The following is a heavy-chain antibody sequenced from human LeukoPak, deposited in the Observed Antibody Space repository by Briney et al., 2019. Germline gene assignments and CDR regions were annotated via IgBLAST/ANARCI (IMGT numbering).Heavy chain of an antibody. J-gene: IGHJ4*02. V-gene: IGHV3-21*04. Sequence: GGSLRLSCAASGFTFSSYSMNWVRQAPGKGLEWVSFISSSSSYIYYADSVKGRFTISRDNAKNSLYLQMNSLRADDTAVYYCARWNLLSDYWGQGTLVTVSS. CDR2: ISSSSSYI. CDR1: GFTFSSYS. CDR3: ARWNLLSDY. D-gene: IGHD1-1*01.